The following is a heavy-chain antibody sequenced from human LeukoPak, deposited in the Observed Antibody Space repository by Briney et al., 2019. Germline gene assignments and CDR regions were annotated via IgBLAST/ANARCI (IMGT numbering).Heavy chain of an antibody. CDR2: IYYSGST. Sequence: SETLSLTCTVSGGSISSSSYYWGWIRQPPGKGLEWIGSIYYSGSTYFNPSLKSRVTISVDTSKNQFSLRLNSVTAADTAVYYCARHVRKRGIAAAGSPGWFDPWGQGTLVTVSS. V-gene: IGHV4-39*01. CDR3: ARHVRKRGIAAAGSPGWFDP. CDR1: GGSISSSSYY. J-gene: IGHJ5*02. D-gene: IGHD6-13*01.